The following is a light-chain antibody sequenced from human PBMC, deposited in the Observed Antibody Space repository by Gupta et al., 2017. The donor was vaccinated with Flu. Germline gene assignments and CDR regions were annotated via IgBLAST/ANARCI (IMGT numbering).Light chain of an antibody. CDR1: QGISNY. J-gene: IGKJ4*01. Sequence: DFKMTQSPSSLSASEGDTVTINCRASQGISNYLAWYQQKPGKVPKLLIYAASNLQSEVPSRFSGSGSGTDFTLTISGLQPEDVASYYCLQYISDSQTFGGGTKVEI. CDR2: AAS. CDR3: LQYISDSQT. V-gene: IGKV1-27*01.